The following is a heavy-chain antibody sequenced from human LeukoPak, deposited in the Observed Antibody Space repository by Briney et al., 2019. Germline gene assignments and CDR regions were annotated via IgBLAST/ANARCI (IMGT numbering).Heavy chain of an antibody. CDR2: IYYSGST. D-gene: IGHD3-10*01. CDR3: ARHRYYYRSGSYYGAPYYMDV. CDR1: GYSISSGYY. Sequence: SETLSLTCTVSGYSISSGYYWGWIRQPPGKGLEWIGSIYYSGSTYYNPSLKSRVTISVDTSKNQFSLKLSSVTAADTAVYYCARHRYYYRSGSYYGAPYYMDVRGKGTTVTVSS. J-gene: IGHJ6*03. V-gene: IGHV4-38-2*02.